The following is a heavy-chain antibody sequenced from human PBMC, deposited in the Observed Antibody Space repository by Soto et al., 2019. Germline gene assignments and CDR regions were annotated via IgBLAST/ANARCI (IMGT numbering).Heavy chain of an antibody. CDR3: ARDMVIVVVPASYYCGMGV. Sequence: SQTLSLTCAISGDSVSSNSAAWNWIRQSPSRGLEWLGRTYYRSKWYNDYAVSVKSRITINPDTSKNQFSLQLNSVTPEDTAVYYCARDMVIVVVPASYYCGMGVWGQGTTVTVSS. V-gene: IGHV6-1*01. D-gene: IGHD2-2*03. CDR1: GDSVSSNSAA. CDR2: TYYRSKWYN. J-gene: IGHJ6*02.